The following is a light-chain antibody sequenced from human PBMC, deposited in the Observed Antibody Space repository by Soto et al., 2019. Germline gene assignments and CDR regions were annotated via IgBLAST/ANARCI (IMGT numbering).Light chain of an antibody. V-gene: IGLV2-14*03. CDR1: SRDVGAYDY. CDR3: SPYTSSSTRV. CDR2: EVS. Sequence: QSALTQPASVSGSPGQSIAISCTGTSRDVGAYDYVSWYQQHPDKAPKLMIYEVSNRPSGVSNRFSGSKSVNTATLTISGLQAEDEADYYCSPYTSSSTRVFGTGTKVTVL. J-gene: IGLJ1*01.